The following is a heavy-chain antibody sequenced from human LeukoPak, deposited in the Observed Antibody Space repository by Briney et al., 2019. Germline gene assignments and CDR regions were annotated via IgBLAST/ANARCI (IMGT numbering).Heavy chain of an antibody. CDR3: AKGGSPSCYSSSGY. V-gene: IGHV3-23*01. D-gene: IGHD2-2*01. Sequence: GGSLRLSCAASGFTFSTYAMSWVRQAPGKGLEWVSAICGSDGSRYYADSVKGRFTISRDNSKNTLYLQMNSLRGEDTAVYYWAKGGSPSCYSSSGYWGQGTLVTVSS. J-gene: IGHJ4*02. CDR1: GFTFSTYA. CDR2: ICGSDGSR.